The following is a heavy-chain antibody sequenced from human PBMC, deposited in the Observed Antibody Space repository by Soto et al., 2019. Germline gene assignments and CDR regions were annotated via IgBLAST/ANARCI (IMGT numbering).Heavy chain of an antibody. CDR3: ACTRGIAPAVWYFDL. V-gene: IGHV4-59*08. J-gene: IGHJ2*01. Sequence: QVQLQESGPGLVKPSETLSLTCTVSGGSISSHYWSWIRQPPGRGLEWIGFIYYSGITDSNPPLKIRVTISLDTSKNHLSLRLSSVTAADTAVYYCACTRGIAPAVWYFDLWGRGTLVTVSS. D-gene: IGHD6-13*01. CDR2: IYYSGIT. CDR1: GGSISSHY.